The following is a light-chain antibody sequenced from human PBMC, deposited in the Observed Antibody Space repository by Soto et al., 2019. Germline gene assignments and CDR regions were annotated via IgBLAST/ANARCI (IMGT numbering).Light chain of an antibody. CDR3: QQYGSSPRT. CDR2: GAS. J-gene: IGKJ1*01. Sequence: EIVIPQSPATLSVSPGERATLSCRASQSVSSDLAWYQLKPGQAPSLLIYGASTSATGIPDRFSVSGSVTDFTLTISRLEPEDFAVYYCQQYGSSPRTFGQGTKVDIK. CDR1: QSVSSD. V-gene: IGKV3-20*01.